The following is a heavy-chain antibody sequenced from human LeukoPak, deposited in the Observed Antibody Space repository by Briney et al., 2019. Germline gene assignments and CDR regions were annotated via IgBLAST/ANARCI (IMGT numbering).Heavy chain of an antibody. CDR2: ISSSGSTI. V-gene: IGHV3-11*04. D-gene: IGHD1-26*01. Sequence: GGALRLSCAASGFTFSDYYMSWLRQAPGKGLEWVSYISSSGSTIYYADSVKGRFTISRDNVKNSLYLQMNSLRAEDTAVYYCARDGSYYAHFDYWGQGTLVTVS. CDR3: ARDGSYYAHFDY. CDR1: GFTFSDYY. J-gene: IGHJ4*02.